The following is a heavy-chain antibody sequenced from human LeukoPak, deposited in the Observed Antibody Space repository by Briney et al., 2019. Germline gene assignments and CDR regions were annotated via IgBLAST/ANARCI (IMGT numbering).Heavy chain of an antibody. V-gene: IGHV3-30-3*01. J-gene: IGHJ4*02. CDR3: ARDPQRGYGGYDFDY. Sequence: GGSLRLSCAASGFTFGDYAMHWVRQAPGKGLGWVALISYDENYKYYADSVKGRFTISRDNSKNTLYLQMSSLRADDTAVYYCARDPQRGYGGYDFDYWGQGTLVTVSS. CDR1: GFTFGDYA. D-gene: IGHD5-12*01. CDR2: ISYDENYK.